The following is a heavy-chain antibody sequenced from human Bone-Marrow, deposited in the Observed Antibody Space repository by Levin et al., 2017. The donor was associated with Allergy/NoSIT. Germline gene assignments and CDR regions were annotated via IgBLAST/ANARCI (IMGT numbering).Heavy chain of an antibody. J-gene: IGHJ4*02. CDR1: GFTFSSYY. Sequence: GGSLRLSCAASGFTFSSYYMHWVRQAPGKGLAWVSNIHTDTSVTNYADSVKGRFTISRDNAKNTLYLQMNSQRAEDTAVYYCARGGCSATSCLDYWGQGTLVTVSS. CDR2: IHTDTSVT. D-gene: IGHD2-15*01. V-gene: IGHV3-74*01. CDR3: ARGGCSATSCLDY.